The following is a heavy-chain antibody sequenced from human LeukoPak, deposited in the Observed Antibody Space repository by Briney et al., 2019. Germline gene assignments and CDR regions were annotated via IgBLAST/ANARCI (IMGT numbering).Heavy chain of an antibody. V-gene: IGHV3-74*01. CDR3: VRGLLAVGGTEY. CDR1: GFTFSSYW. J-gene: IGHJ4*02. Sequence: GGSLRLSCAASGFTFSSYWMHWVRQAPGKGLVWVSRINGDGSSTTYADSVKGRFTISRDNAKNTLYLQMNSLRAEDTAVYYCVRGLLAVGGTEYWGQGTVVTVSS. D-gene: IGHD6-19*01. CDR2: INGDGSST.